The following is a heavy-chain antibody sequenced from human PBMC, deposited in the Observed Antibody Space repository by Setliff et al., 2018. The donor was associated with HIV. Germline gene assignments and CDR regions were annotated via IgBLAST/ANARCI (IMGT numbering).Heavy chain of an antibody. CDR1: GGNFRSYG. Sequence: ASVKVSCKASGGNFRSYGISWVRQAPGQGLEWMGIINPAGNPTSYAQKFQGRLTMTRDTSISTAYMELSRLRSDDTAVYYCARDYYDSSGYIFFPGLPDYWGQGTLVTVSS. CDR2: INPAGNPT. D-gene: IGHD3-22*01. CDR3: ARDYYDSSGYIFFPGLPDY. V-gene: IGHV1-46*01. J-gene: IGHJ4*02.